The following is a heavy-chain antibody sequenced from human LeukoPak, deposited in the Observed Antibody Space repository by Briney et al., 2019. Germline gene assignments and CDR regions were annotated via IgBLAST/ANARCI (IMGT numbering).Heavy chain of an antibody. J-gene: IGHJ4*02. CDR1: GFTFSSYG. CDR2: ISGSGGST. V-gene: IGHV3-23*01. CDR3: AKGGEKQVPLRGYFDY. Sequence: PGGSLRLSCAASGFTFSSYGMSWVRQAPGKGLEWVSAISGSGGSTYYADSVKGRFTISRDNSKNTLYLQMNSLRAEDTAVYYCAKGGEKQVPLRGYFDYWGQGTLVTVSS. D-gene: IGHD2-21*01.